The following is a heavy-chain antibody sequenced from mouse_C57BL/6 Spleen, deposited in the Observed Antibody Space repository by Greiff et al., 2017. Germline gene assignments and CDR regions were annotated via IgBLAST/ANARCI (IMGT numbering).Heavy chain of an antibody. D-gene: IGHD2-5*01. CDR3: ARLNSNYFDY. CDR2: IYPGDGDT. CDR1: GYAFSSYW. V-gene: IGHV1-80*01. J-gene: IGHJ2*01. Sequence: QVQLKESGAELVKPGASVKISCKASGYAFSSYWMNWVKQRPGKGLEWIGQIYPGDGDTNYNGKFKGKATLTADKSSSTAYMQLSSLTSEDSAVYFCARLNSNYFDYWGQGTTLTGSS.